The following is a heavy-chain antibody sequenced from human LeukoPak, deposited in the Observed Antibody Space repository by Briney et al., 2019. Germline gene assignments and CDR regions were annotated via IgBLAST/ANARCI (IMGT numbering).Heavy chain of an antibody. CDR1: GGSFSDYY. J-gene: IGHJ6*03. Sequence: PSETLSLTCAISGGSFSDYYWSWIRQPAGKGLEWIGRIYTSGSTNYNPSLKSRVTMSVDTSKNQFSLKLSSVTAADTAVYYCARSPGSRRWYYYMDVWGKGTTVTISS. CDR2: IYTSGST. V-gene: IGHV4-4*07. CDR3: ARSPGSRRWYYYMDV. D-gene: IGHD3-10*01.